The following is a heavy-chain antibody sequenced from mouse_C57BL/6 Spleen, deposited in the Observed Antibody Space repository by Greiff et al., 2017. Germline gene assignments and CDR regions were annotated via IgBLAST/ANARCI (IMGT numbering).Heavy chain of an antibody. CDR3: ARRDDGYYAMDY. J-gene: IGHJ4*01. D-gene: IGHD2-3*01. CDR1: GFTFSSYG. CDR2: ISSGGSYT. V-gene: IGHV5-6*01. Sequence: EVQLVESGGDLVKPGGSLKLSCAASGFTFSSYGMSWVRQTPDKRLEWVATISSGGSYTYYPDSVKGRFTISRDNAKNTLYLKMSSLKSEDTAMYYGARRDDGYYAMDYWGQGTSVTVSS.